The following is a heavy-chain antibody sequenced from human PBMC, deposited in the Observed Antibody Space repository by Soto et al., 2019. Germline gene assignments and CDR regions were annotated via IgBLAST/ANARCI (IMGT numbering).Heavy chain of an antibody. V-gene: IGHV4-34*01. Sequence: QVQLQQWGAGLLKPSETLSLTCAVYGGSFSGYYWSWIRQPPGKGLEWIGEINHSGSTNYNPSLKSRVTISVDTSKNQFSLKLSSVTAADTAVYYCARGASQIVVVTNGGYYFDYWGQGTLVTVSS. D-gene: IGHD3-22*01. CDR2: INHSGST. CDR1: GGSFSGYY. J-gene: IGHJ4*02. CDR3: ARGASQIVVVTNGGYYFDY.